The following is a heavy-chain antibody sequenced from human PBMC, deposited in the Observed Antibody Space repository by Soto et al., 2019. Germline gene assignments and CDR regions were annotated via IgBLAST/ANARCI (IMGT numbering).Heavy chain of an antibody. CDR3: AKYNSGPDAFDV. Sequence: SQTLSLTCAISGDSVSGNSAAWNWIRQSPSRGLEWLGRTYYRSKKWSNDYAVSVKGRITINPDTSKNQFSLQLNSVTPEDTAIYYCAKYNSGPDAFDVWGHGTMVTVS. J-gene: IGHJ3*01. V-gene: IGHV6-1*01. CDR2: TYYRSKKWSN. CDR1: GDSVSGNSAA. D-gene: IGHD6-19*01.